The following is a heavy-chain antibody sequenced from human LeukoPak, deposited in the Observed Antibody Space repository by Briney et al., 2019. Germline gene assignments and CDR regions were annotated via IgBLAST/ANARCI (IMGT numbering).Heavy chain of an antibody. CDR3: ARLLVVAATNWFDP. CDR1: GSSFTSYW. V-gene: IGHV5-51*01. Sequence: GASLKSSCKGAGSSFTSYWIGWVRPMPGKGLEWMGIIYPGDSDTRYSPSFQGQVTISADKSISTAYLQWSSLKASDTAMYYCARLLVVAATNWFDPWGQGTLVTVSS. CDR2: IYPGDSDT. J-gene: IGHJ5*02. D-gene: IGHD2-15*01.